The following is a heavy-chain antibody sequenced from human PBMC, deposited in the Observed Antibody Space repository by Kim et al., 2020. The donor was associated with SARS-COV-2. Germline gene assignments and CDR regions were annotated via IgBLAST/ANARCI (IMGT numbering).Heavy chain of an antibody. Sequence: ASVKVSCKASGYTFTSYAMNWVRQAPGQGLEWMGWINTNTGNPTYAQGFTGRFVFSLDTSVSTAYLQISSLKAEDTAVYYCARHYRYNWNPRTYYYYYGMDVWGQGTTVTVSS. V-gene: IGHV7-4-1*02. J-gene: IGHJ6*02. CDR3: ARHYRYNWNPRTYYYYYGMDV. CDR1: GYTFTSYA. D-gene: IGHD1-20*01. CDR2: INTNTGNP.